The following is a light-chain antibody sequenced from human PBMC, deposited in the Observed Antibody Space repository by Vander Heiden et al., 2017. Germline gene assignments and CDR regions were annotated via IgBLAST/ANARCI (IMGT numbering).Light chain of an antibody. CDR3: NSRERSGNRGV. CDR2: GKN. J-gene: IGLJ2*01. V-gene: IGLV3-19*01. Sequence: SSVLTLDVAVSVALGQTVRITCQGDSLRSYYASWYQQKPGQAPVLVIYGKNNRPSGIPDRFSGSSSGNTASLTITGAQAGEEADYYCNSRERSGNRGVFGGGTKLTVL. CDR1: SLRSYY.